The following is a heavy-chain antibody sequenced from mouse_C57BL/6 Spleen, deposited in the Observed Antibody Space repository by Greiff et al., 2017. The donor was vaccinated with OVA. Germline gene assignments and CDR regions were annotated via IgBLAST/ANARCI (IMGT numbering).Heavy chain of an antibody. J-gene: IGHJ4*01. CDR3: GGSGTDYYAMDY. D-gene: IGHD3-1*01. Sequence: VQLQQSGPGLVQPSQSLSITCTVSGFSLTSYGVHWVRQPPGKGLEWLGVIWSGGSTDYNAAFISRLSLSKDNSKCQVFFKLNSLQADDTSLYLGGGSGTDYYAMDYWGQGTSVTVSS. V-gene: IGHV2-4*01. CDR2: IWSGGST. CDR1: GFSLTSYG.